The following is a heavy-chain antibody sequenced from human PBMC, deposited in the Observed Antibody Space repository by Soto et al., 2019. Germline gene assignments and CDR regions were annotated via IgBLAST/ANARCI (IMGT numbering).Heavy chain of an antibody. CDR3: AKGPLTNYSSYYCMDV. CDR2: ISGSGGTT. V-gene: IGHV3-23*01. CDR1: GFDFINRA. Sequence: ESGGGLVQPGGSLRLSCAASGFDFINRAMVWVRQAPGKGLEWVSAISGSGGTTYYADSVKGRFTISRDNSKSTLYLQMNSLRAEDTAPYFCAKGPLTNYSSYYCMDVWGTGTTVTVSS. D-gene: IGHD2-2*01. J-gene: IGHJ6*03.